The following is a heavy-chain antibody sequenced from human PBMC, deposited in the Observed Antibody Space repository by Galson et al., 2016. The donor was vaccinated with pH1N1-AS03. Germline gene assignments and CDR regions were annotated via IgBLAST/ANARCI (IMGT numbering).Heavy chain of an antibody. D-gene: IGHD2/OR15-2a*01. V-gene: IGHV1-2*04. CDR1: GYIFTGFY. Sequence: SGYIFTGFYVHWVRQAPGQGLEWMGWINPNSGVTNYAQKFQAWVTMTGDTSISTAYMELYGLKSDDTAVYYCARDPRGPCSSATCATTYYFGMDVWGQGTTVIVSS. CDR3: ARDPRGPCSSATCATTYYFGMDV. J-gene: IGHJ6*02. CDR2: INPNSGVT.